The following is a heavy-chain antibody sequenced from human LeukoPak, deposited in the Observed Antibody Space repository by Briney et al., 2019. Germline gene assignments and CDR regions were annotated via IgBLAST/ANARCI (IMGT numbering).Heavy chain of an antibody. CDR2: TYYRSKWYN. Sequence: SQTLSLTCAISGDSVSSNSAAWTWIRQSPSRGLEWLGRTYYRSKWYNDYAVSVKSRITINPDTSKNQFSLQLNSVTPEDTAVYYCARAKGVATIPNFDYWGQGTLVTVSS. CDR3: ARAKGVATIPNFDY. V-gene: IGHV6-1*01. CDR1: GDSVSSNSAA. J-gene: IGHJ4*02. D-gene: IGHD5-12*01.